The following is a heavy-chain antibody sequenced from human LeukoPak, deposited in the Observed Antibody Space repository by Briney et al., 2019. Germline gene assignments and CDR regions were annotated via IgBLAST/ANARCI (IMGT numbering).Heavy chain of an antibody. J-gene: IGHJ3*02. CDR2: IYYSGST. V-gene: IGHV4-59*01. CDR3: ARVRGIDAFDI. Sequence: SETLSLTCTVSGGSISSYYWSWIRQPPGKGLEWIGYIYYSGSTNYNPSLKSRVTISVDTSKNQFSLKLSSVTAADTAVYYCARVRGIDAFDIWGRGTMVTVSS. CDR1: GGSISSYY.